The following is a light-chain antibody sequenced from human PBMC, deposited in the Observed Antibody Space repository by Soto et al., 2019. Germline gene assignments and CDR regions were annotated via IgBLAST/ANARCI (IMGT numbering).Light chain of an antibody. J-gene: IGKJ5*01. CDR3: QQRSNWPRGT. CDR1: QSLSSSY. CDR2: DAS. V-gene: IGKV3D-20*02. Sequence: EIVLTQSPGTLSLSPGERATLSCRASQSLSSSYLAWYQQKPGQAPRLLIYDASNRATGIPARFSGSGSGTDFTLTISSLEPEDFAVYYCQQRSNWPRGTFGQGTRLEI.